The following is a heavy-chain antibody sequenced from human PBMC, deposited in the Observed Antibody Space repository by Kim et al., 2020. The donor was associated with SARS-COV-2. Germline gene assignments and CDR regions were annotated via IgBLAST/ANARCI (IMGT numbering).Heavy chain of an antibody. CDR3: ATLGGNWNDRGGNYYYYGMDV. CDR1: GFTFDDYA. V-gene: IGHV3-9*01. CDR2: ISWNSGSI. Sequence: GGSLRLSCAASGFTFDDYAMHWVRQAPGKGLEWVSGISWNSGSIGYADSVKGRFTISRDNAKNSLYLQMNSLRAEDTALYYCATLGGNWNDRGGNYYYYGMDVWGQRTTVTVSS. D-gene: IGHD1-1*01. J-gene: IGHJ6*02.